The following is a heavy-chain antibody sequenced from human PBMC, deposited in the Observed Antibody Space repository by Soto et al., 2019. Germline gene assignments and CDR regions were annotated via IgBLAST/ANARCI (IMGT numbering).Heavy chain of an antibody. D-gene: IGHD3-22*01. Sequence: SETLSLTCTVSGGSISSYYWSWIRQPPGKGLEWIGYIYYSGSTNYNPSLKSRVTISVDTSKNQFSLKLSSVTAADTAVYYCAADSSGYYSNDWWGQGTLVTVSS. CDR1: GGSISSYY. J-gene: IGHJ4*02. V-gene: IGHV4-59*08. CDR2: IYYSGST. CDR3: AADSSGYYSNDW.